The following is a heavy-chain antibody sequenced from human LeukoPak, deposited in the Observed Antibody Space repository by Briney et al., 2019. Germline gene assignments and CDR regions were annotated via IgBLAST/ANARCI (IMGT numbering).Heavy chain of an antibody. D-gene: IGHD3-22*01. V-gene: IGHV1-69*04. Sequence: ASVKVSCKASGDTFGTYAIIWVRQAPGQGLEWMGRSIPVHDVADYALTFQGRLTITADKSTRTAYMELSSLRSEDTAVYYCARGVYVSLYYYDSADTIEAFDIWGQGTVVTVSS. CDR2: SIPVHDVA. J-gene: IGHJ3*02. CDR1: GDTFGTYA. CDR3: ARGVYVSLYYYDSADTIEAFDI.